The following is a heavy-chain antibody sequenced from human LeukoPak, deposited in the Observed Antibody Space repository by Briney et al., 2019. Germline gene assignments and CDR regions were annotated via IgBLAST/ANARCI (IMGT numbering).Heavy chain of an antibody. V-gene: IGHV4-59*12. J-gene: IGHJ4*02. CDR3: ARTRWSYFGHFDY. Sequence: SETLSLTCTVSGGSISSNYWSWIRQPPGKGLEWIGYIYYSGSTNFNPSLKSRVTISVDTSKNQFSLKLSSVTAADTAVYYCARTRWSYFGHFDYWGQGTLVTVSS. CDR1: GGSISSNY. D-gene: IGHD1-26*01. CDR2: IYYSGST.